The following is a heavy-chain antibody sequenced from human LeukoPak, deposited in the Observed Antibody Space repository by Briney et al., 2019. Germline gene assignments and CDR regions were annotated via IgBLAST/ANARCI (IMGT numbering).Heavy chain of an antibody. CDR1: GGTFSSYA. CDR2: IIPIFGTA. D-gene: IGHD2-2*02. Sequence: ASVKVSCKASGGTFSSYAISWVRQAPGQRLEWMGGIIPIFGTANYAQKFQGRVTITTDESTSTAYMELSSLRSEDTAVCYCASGPWYQLLYLRLHYYMDVWGKGTTVTVSS. CDR3: ASGPWYQLLYLRLHYYMDV. V-gene: IGHV1-69*05. J-gene: IGHJ6*03.